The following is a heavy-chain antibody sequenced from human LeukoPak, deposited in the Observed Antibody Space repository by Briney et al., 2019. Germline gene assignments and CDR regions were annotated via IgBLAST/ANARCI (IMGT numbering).Heavy chain of an antibody. Sequence: GGSLRLSCATSGFIFSTYAMGWVRQAPGKGLEWISVINSGGTTYYADSVKGRFTISRDDSKNMLFLQMNSLRAEDTAVYYCAKMDSDYYIDFWGQGTLVTVSS. CDR2: INSGGTT. J-gene: IGHJ4*02. D-gene: IGHD3/OR15-3a*01. CDR3: AKMDSDYYIDF. CDR1: GFIFSTYA. V-gene: IGHV3-53*01.